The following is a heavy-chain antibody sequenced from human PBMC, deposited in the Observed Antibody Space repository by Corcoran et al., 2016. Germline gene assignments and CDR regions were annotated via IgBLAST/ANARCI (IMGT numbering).Heavy chain of an antibody. CDR2: INAGNGNQ. Sequence: QVQLVQSGAEVKKPGASVKVSGKASGYTFTSYAMHWVRQAPGQRLEWMGWINAGNGNQKYSQKFQGRVTITRDTSASTAYMELSSLRPEDTAVYYWARDRASDYDFWSGPDYWGQGTLVTVSS. CDR1: GYTFTSYA. J-gene: IGHJ4*02. D-gene: IGHD3-3*01. CDR3: ARDRASDYDFWSGPDY. V-gene: IGHV1-3*01.